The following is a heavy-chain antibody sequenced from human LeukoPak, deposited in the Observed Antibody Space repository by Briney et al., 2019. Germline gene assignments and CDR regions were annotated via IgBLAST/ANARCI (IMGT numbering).Heavy chain of an antibody. CDR2: ISGSGGTT. Sequence: PGGSLRLSCAASGLTFSSYAMSWVRQAPGKGLEWVSTISGSGGTTYYADSVEGQFTISRDNSKNTVSLQMNSLRAEDTAIYYCASLDLGYSSGWYDVDAFDIWGQGTMVTVSS. V-gene: IGHV3-23*01. CDR1: GLTFSSYA. J-gene: IGHJ3*02. D-gene: IGHD6-19*01. CDR3: ASLDLGYSSGWYDVDAFDI.